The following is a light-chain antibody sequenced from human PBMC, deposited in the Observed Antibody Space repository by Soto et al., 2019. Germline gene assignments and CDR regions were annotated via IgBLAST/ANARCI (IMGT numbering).Light chain of an antibody. CDR3: QSYDTSLSGVV. CDR1: SSNIGAGYD. J-gene: IGLJ2*01. V-gene: IGLV1-40*01. Sequence: QSALTQPPSVSGAPGQRVTISCTGSSSNIGAGYDVQWYHQLPGTAPKLLIYGNNNRPSGVPDRFSGSKSGTSASLAITGLQAEDEADYYCQSYDTSLSGVVFGGGTKLTVL. CDR2: GNN.